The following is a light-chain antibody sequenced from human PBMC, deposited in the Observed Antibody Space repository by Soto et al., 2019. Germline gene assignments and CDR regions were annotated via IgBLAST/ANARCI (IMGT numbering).Light chain of an antibody. CDR3: QQYNSYSVT. CDR1: QSISSR. Sequence: DIQLTQSPSFLSASVGDRVTITFRASQSISSRLAWYQQKPGKAPKFLVYDASNLESGVPSRFSGSGSGTEFTLAISSLQPDDFATYYCQQYNSYSVTFGQGTKVDI. V-gene: IGKV1-5*01. CDR2: DAS. J-gene: IGKJ1*01.